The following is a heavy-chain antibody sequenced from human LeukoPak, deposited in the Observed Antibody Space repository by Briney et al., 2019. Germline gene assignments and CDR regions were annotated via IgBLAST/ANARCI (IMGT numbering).Heavy chain of an antibody. D-gene: IGHD3-10*01. CDR3: ARDQAVLLWFGELFYGMDV. J-gene: IGHJ6*02. CDR1: GFTFSSYE. V-gene: IGHV3-48*03. Sequence: GGSLRLSCAASGFTFSSYEMNWVRQAPGKGLEWVSYISSSGSTIYYADSVKGRFTISRDNAKNSLYLQMNSLRAEDTAVYYCARDQAVLLWFGELFYGMDVWGQGTTVTVSS. CDR2: ISSSGSTI.